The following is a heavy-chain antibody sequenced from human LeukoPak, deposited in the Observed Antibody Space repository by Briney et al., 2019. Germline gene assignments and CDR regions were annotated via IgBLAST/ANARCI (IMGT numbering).Heavy chain of an antibody. CDR1: GFTFSSYA. J-gene: IGHJ4*02. V-gene: IGHV3-23*01. CDR3: AKRRHYYDSSGPFDY. D-gene: IGHD3-22*01. Sequence: GGSLRLPCAASGFTFSSYAMSWVRQAPGKGLEWVSGISGSGGGTYYADSVKGRFTISRDKSKNTLFLQMNSLRAEDTAVYYCAKRRHYYDSSGPFDYWGQGTLVTVSS. CDR2: ISGSGGGT.